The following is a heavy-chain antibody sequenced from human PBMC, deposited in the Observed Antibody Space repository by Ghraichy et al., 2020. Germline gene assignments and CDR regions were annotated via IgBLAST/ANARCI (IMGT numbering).Heavy chain of an antibody. V-gene: IGHV3-53*01. Sequence: GGSLRLSCAASGFTVSSNYMSWVRQAPGKGLEWVSVIYSGGSTYYADSVKGRFTISRDNSKNTLYLQMNSLRAEDTAVYYCAREETIGDSLDYWGQGTLVTVSS. CDR2: IYSGGST. CDR1: GFTVSSNY. J-gene: IGHJ4*02. D-gene: IGHD3-10*01. CDR3: AREETIGDSLDY.